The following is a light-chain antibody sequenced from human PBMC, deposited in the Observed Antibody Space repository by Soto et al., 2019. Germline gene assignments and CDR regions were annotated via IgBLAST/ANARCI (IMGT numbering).Light chain of an antibody. Sequence: FMLTQPHSVSESPGKTVTISCTRTSGSIASNYVQWYQQRPGSAPTTVIYENNQRPSGVPDRFSGSIDSSSNSASLTISGLKTEDEADYYCQSYDSNNWVFGGGTKVTVL. CDR3: QSYDSNNWV. V-gene: IGLV6-57*03. J-gene: IGLJ3*02. CDR2: ENN. CDR1: SGSIASNY.